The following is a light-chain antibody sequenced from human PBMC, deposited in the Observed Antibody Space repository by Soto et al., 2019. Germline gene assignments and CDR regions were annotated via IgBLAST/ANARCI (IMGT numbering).Light chain of an antibody. CDR2: GAS. CDR3: QHYNSWPPWT. J-gene: IGKJ1*01. Sequence: EIVMTQSPATLSVSPGERATPSCRASQSVSSNLAWYQQKPGQAPRLLIYGASTRATGIPARFSGGGSGTQFTLSISSLQSEDFAVYYCQHYNSWPPWTFGQGTKVDIK. CDR1: QSVSSN. V-gene: IGKV3-15*01.